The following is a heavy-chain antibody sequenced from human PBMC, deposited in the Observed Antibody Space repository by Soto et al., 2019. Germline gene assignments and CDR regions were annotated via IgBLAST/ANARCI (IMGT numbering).Heavy chain of an antibody. CDR3: ARGDYGDSESYKWFDP. D-gene: IGHD4-17*01. J-gene: IGHJ5*02. V-gene: IGHV3-74*01. CDR2: IKGDGTNT. CDR1: GFSFSGYW. Sequence: GGSLRLSCVASGFSFSGYWMHWLRQYPGKGLVWVSRIKGDGTNTNYADSVKGRFTISRDNAKNTLYLQIYSLRDEDTALYYCARGDYGDSESYKWFDPWGQGTLVTVSS.